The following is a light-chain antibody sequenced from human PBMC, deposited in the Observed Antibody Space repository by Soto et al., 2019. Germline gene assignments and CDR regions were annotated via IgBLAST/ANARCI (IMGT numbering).Light chain of an antibody. Sequence: QAVLTQPPSASGTPGQRVTISCSGSSSNIGSNYVYWYQQLPGTAPKLLIYRNNQRPSGVPDRFSGSKSGTSASLAISGLRSEDEADYYCAAWAASLSGPSYVFRTGNKVPVL. CDR3: AAWAASLSGPSYV. V-gene: IGLV1-47*01. J-gene: IGLJ1*01. CDR2: RNN. CDR1: SSNIGSNY.